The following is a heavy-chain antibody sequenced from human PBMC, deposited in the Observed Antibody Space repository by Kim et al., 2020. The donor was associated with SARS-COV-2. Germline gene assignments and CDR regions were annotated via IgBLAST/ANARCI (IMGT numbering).Heavy chain of an antibody. CDR3: TTDEDIVVVPAAISFDY. J-gene: IGHJ4*02. D-gene: IGHD2-2*01. V-gene: IGHV3-15*01. Sequence: VKGRFTISRDDSKNTLYLQMNSLKTEDTAVYYCTTDEDIVVVPAAISFDYWGQGTLVTVSS.